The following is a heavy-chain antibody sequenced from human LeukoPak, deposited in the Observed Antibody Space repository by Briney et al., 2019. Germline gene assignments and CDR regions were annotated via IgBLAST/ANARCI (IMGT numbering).Heavy chain of an antibody. D-gene: IGHD4-23*01. CDR3: ARGSGGNLFDP. V-gene: IGHV1-46*01. Sequence: VSVKVSCKASGYTFTSYYMHWVRQAPGQGLEWMGIINPSGGSTSYAQKFQGRVTMTRDTSTSTVYMELSSLRSEDTAMYYCARGSGGNLFDPWGQGTLVTVSS. CDR2: INPSGGST. CDR1: GYTFTSYY. J-gene: IGHJ5*02.